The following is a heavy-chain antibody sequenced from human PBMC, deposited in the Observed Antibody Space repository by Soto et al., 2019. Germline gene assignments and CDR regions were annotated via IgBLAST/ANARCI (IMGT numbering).Heavy chain of an antibody. CDR1: GLTFRSHG. V-gene: IGHV3-30*18. CDR2: ISNDGMSK. D-gene: IGHD3-3*01. CDR3: AKQYEFGGLEDY. Sequence: QVQLVESGGGVVQPGTSLRLSCAASGLTFRSHGMHWVRQVPGKGLEWVAAISNDGMSKYYADAVKGRFSISRDNSENTMYLQMNSLRVEDTAMYYCAKQYEFGGLEDYWGQGTLVTVSS. J-gene: IGHJ4*02.